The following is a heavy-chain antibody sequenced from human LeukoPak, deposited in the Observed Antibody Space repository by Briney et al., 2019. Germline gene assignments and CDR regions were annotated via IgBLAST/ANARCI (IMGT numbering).Heavy chain of an antibody. Sequence: SETLSLTCTVSSDSFSSYYWAWIRQPAGKGLEWLGRLYPGVSTNYSPSLKSRLTMSVDTSKNQFPLKLTSMAAADTAVYFCARSAVTRAGVFDYWGRGTLVTVSS. V-gene: IGHV4-4*07. D-gene: IGHD4-17*01. CDR2: LYPGVST. CDR1: SDSFSSYY. CDR3: ARSAVTRAGVFDY. J-gene: IGHJ4*02.